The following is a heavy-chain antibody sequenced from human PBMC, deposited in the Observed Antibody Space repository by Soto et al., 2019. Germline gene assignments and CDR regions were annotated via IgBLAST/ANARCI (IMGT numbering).Heavy chain of an antibody. CDR1: VGSISIYY. CDR3: ARVPEGRYCTNGVCYTPHFDY. J-gene: IGHJ4*02. D-gene: IGHD2-8*01. Sequence: SETLSVTCTVSVGSISIYYWNWIRQPPGKGLDPIGYIYYSGSTNYNPSLKSRVTISVDTSKNQFSLKLSSVTAADTAVYYCARVPEGRYCTNGVCYTPHFDYWGQGTMVTVSS. CDR2: IYYSGST. V-gene: IGHV4-59*01.